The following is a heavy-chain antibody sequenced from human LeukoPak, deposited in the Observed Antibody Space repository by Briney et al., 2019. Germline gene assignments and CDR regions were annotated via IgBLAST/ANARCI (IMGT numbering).Heavy chain of an antibody. D-gene: IGHD1-26*01. J-gene: IGHJ4*02. CDR1: GYTFTSYG. CDR2: ISAYNGNT. CDR3: ARDTVVGAGGAYYFDY. Sequence: GASVTVSCKASGYTFTSYGISWVRQAPGQGLEWMGWISAYNGNTNYAQKLQGRVTMTTDTSTSTAYMELRSLRSDDTAVYYCARDTVVGAGGAYYFDYWGQGTLVTVSS. V-gene: IGHV1-18*01.